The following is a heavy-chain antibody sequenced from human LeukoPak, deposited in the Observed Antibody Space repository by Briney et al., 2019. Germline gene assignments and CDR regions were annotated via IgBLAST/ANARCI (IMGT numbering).Heavy chain of an antibody. CDR3: ARVDYDSSGYYLDY. CDR2: IYSGGST. V-gene: IGHV3-53*01. D-gene: IGHD3-22*01. J-gene: IGHJ4*02. Sequence: PGGSLRLSCAASGFTVSSNYMSWVRQAPGKGLEWVSVIYSGGSTCYADSVKGRFTISRDNSKNTLYLQMNSLRAEDTAVYYCARVDYDSSGYYLDYWGQGTLVTVSS. CDR1: GFTVSSNY.